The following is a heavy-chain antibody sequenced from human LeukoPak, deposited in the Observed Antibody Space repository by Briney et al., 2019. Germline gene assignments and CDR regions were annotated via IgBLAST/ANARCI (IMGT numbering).Heavy chain of an antibody. V-gene: IGHV3-48*01. J-gene: IGHJ6*02. D-gene: IGHD3-22*01. Sequence: PGGSLRLSCAASGFTFSSYSMNWVRQAPGKGLEWVSYISSSSSNIYYADSVKGRFTISRDNAKDSLYLQMNSLRAEDTAVYYCARDLQDYYDSSGYYSGMDVWGQGTTVTVSS. CDR1: GFTFSSYS. CDR2: ISSSSSNI. CDR3: ARDLQDYYDSSGYYSGMDV.